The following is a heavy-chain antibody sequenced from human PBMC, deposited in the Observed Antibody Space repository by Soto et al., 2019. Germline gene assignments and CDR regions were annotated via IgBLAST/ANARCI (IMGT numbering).Heavy chain of an antibody. J-gene: IGHJ5*02. D-gene: IGHD3-22*01. CDR3: ARNSPNYYDSSGYYWIWFDP. CDR1: GGSVSSGSYY. V-gene: IGHV4-61*01. Sequence: SETLSLTCTVSGGSVSSGSYYWSWIRQPPGEGQEWIGYIYYSGSTNYNPSLKSRVTISVDTSKNQFSLKLSSVTAADTAVYYCARNSPNYYDSSGYYWIWFDPWGQGTLVTVSS. CDR2: IYYSGST.